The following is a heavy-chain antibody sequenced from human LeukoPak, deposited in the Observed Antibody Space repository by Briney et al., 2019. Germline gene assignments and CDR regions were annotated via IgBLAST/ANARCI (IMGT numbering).Heavy chain of an antibody. CDR1: GFTFSSYS. J-gene: IGHJ1*01. V-gene: IGHV3-21*01. CDR3: ARERSSVWFGEPGDFQH. Sequence: GGSLRLSCAASGFTFSSYSMNWVRQAPGKGLEWVSSISSSSSYIYYADSVKGRFTISRDNAKNSLYLQMNSLRAEDTAVYYCARERSSVWFGEPGDFQHWGQGTLVTVSS. CDR2: ISSSSSYI. D-gene: IGHD3-10*01.